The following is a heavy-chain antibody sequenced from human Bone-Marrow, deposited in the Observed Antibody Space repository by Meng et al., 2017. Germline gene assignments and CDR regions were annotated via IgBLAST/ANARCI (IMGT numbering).Heavy chain of an antibody. J-gene: IGHJ6*02. V-gene: IGHV3-53*01. CDR3: ARMMTTVTTYGEYYYYGMDV. D-gene: IGHD4-17*01. Sequence: SCAASGFTVSSNYMSWVRQAPGKGLEWVSVIYSGGSTYYADSVKGRFTISRDNSKNTLYLQMNSLRAEDTAVYYCARMMTTVTTYGEYYYYGMDVWGQGTMVTVSS. CDR1: GFTVSSNY. CDR2: IYSGGST.